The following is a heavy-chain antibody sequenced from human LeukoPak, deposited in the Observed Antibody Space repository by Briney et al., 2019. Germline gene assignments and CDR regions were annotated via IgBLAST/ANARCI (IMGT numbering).Heavy chain of an antibody. D-gene: IGHD6-13*01. Sequence: GGSLRLSCAASGFTFSSYGMHWVRQAPGKGLEWGAFIRYGGSNKYYADSVKGRFTISRDNSKNTLYLQMNSLRAEDTAIYYCAKENWYLYNNNWYKTWFDPWGQGTLVTVSS. CDR1: GFTFSSYG. CDR2: IRYGGSNK. J-gene: IGHJ5*02. CDR3: AKENWYLYNNNWYKTWFDP. V-gene: IGHV3-30*02.